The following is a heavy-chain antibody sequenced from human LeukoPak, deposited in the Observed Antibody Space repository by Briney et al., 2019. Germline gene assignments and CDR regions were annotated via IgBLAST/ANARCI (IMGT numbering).Heavy chain of an antibody. CDR1: GFPFSNYW. CDR3: TRDQTPYY. Sequence: GGSLRLSCVASGFPFSNYWMTWVRQTPGKGLEWVANIKQDGSETHYVDSVKGRFTISRDNAKNSLYLQMNSLKTEDTAIYYCTRDQTPYYWGPGTLVTVSS. V-gene: IGHV3-7*01. CDR2: IKQDGSET. J-gene: IGHJ4*02.